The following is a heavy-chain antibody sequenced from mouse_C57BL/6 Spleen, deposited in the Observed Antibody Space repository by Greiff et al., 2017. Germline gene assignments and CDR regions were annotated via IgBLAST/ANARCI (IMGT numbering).Heavy chain of an antibody. Sequence: VQLQQSGAELVKPGASVKLSCKASGYTFTEYTIHWVKQRSGQGLEWIGWFYPGSGSIKYNEKFKDKATLTADKSSSTVYMELSRLTSEDSAVYFCARHAFNYYGSSYYAMDYWGQGTSVTVSS. CDR2: FYPGSGSI. CDR1: GYTFTEYT. V-gene: IGHV1-62-2*01. J-gene: IGHJ4*01. D-gene: IGHD1-1*01. CDR3: ARHAFNYYGSSYYAMDY.